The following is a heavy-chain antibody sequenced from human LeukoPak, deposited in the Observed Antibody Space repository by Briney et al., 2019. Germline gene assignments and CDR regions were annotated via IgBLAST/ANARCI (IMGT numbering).Heavy chain of an antibody. J-gene: IGHJ3*02. CDR2: TSGSGGST. CDR1: GFTFSSYA. CDR3: ARGGYCSSTSCYNHAFDI. D-gene: IGHD2-2*02. V-gene: IGHV3-23*01. Sequence: GGSLRLSCAASGFTFSSYAMSWVRQAPGKGLEWVSATSGSGGSTYYADSVKGRFTISRDNSKNTLYLQMNSLRAEDTAVYYCARGGYCSSTSCYNHAFDIWGQGTMVTVSS.